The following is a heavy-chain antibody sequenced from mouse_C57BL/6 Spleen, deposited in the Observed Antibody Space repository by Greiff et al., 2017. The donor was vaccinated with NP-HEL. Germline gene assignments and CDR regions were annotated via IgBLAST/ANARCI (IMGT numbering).Heavy chain of an antibody. J-gene: IGHJ4*01. CDR3: ARRGYPRYDAMDY. D-gene: IGHD2-2*01. CDR1: GYTFTTYP. CDR2: FHPYNDDT. Sequence: VKLVESGAELVKPGASVKMSCKASGYTFTTYPIEWMKQNHGKSLEWIGNFHPYNDDTKYNEKFKGKATLTVEKSSSTVYLELSRLTSDDSAVYYCARRGYPRYDAMDYWGQGTSVTVSS. V-gene: IGHV1-47*01.